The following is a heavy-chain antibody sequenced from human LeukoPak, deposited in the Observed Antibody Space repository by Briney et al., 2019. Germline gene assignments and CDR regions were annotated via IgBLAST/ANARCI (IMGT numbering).Heavy chain of an antibody. V-gene: IGHV1-18*01. J-gene: IGHJ6*02. D-gene: IGHD2-2*01. Sequence: ASVKVSCKASGYTFTSYGISWVRQAPGQGLEWMGWISAYNGNTNYAQKLQDRVTMTTDTSTSTAYMELRSLRSDDTAVYFCARESCSSTSCAYYYYGMDVWGQGTTVTVSS. CDR1: GYTFTSYG. CDR2: ISAYNGNT. CDR3: ARESCSSTSCAYYYYGMDV.